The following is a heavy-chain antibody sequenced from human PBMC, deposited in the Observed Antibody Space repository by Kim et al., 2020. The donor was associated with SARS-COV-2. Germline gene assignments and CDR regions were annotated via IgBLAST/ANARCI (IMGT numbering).Heavy chain of an antibody. D-gene: IGHD6-13*01. CDR3: AREIAAAGTSSFFDY. CDR2: IYHSGST. V-gene: IGHV4-4*02. CDR1: GGSISSSNW. J-gene: IGHJ4*02. Sequence: SETLSLTCAVSGGSISSSNWWSWVRQPPGKGLEWIGEIYHSGSTNYNPSLKSRVTISVDKSKNQFSLKLSSVTAADTAVYYCAREIAAAGTSSFFDYWGQGTLVTVSS.